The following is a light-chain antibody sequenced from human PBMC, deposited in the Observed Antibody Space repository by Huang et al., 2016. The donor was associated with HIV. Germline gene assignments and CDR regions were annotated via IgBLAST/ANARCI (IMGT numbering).Light chain of an antibody. CDR1: QTVSGSY. CDR2: GSS. V-gene: IGKV3-20*01. Sequence: EIVLTQSPGTLSLSPGERATLSCRASQTVSGSYFAWYQQKPVQAPRLLIYGSSSRATGIPDRFSGSGSGTDFTLTITRLEPEEFAVYYCQQYGRSPWTFGQGTKVEIK. CDR3: QQYGRSPWT. J-gene: IGKJ1*01.